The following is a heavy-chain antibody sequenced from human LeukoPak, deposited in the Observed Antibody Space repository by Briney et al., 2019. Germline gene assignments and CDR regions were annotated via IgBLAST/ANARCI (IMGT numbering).Heavy chain of an antibody. CDR1: GFIFSDYE. D-gene: IGHD1-1*01. CDR2: ISYSGTT. J-gene: IGHJ4*02. V-gene: IGHV3-48*03. CDR3: ARARTDYFDF. Sequence: GGSLRLSCAASGFIFSDYEMNWVRQAPGKGLEWVSYISYSGTTHYADSVKGGFTISSDNAKKSLYLQMNSLRAEDTAVYYCARARTDYFDFWGQGTLVTVSS.